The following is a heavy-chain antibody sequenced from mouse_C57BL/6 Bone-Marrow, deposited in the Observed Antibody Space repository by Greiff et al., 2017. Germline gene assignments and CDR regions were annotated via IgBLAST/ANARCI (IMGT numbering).Heavy chain of an antibody. V-gene: IGHV2-5*01. J-gene: IGHJ4*01. CDR2: IWRGGST. D-gene: IGHD2-3*01. Sequence: QVQLKESGPGLVQPSQSLSITCTVSGFSLTSYGVHWVRQSPGKGLEWLGVIWRGGSTDYNAAFMSRLSITKDNSTSQVFFKMNSLQADDTAIYYCATVYDGYYVGYYAMDYWGQGTSVTVSS. CDR3: ATVYDGYYVGYYAMDY. CDR1: GFSLTSYG.